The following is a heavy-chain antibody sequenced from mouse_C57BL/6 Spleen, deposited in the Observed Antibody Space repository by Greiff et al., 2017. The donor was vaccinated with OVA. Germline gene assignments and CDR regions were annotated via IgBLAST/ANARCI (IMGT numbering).Heavy chain of an antibody. Sequence: EVHLVESGGGLVQPGGSMKLSCAASGFTFRDAWMDWVRQSPEKGLEWVAEIRNKANTHATYSAESVKGRFTISRDASKSSVYLQMNSLRAEDTGIYYCTTMVTTWGKTFFDYWGQGTTLTVSS. J-gene: IGHJ2*01. CDR2: IRNKANTHAT. CDR3: TTMVTTWGKTFFDY. V-gene: IGHV6-6*01. D-gene: IGHD2-1*01. CDR1: GFTFRDAW.